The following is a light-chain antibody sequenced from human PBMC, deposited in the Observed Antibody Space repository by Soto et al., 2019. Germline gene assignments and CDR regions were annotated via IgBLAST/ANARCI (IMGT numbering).Light chain of an antibody. CDR1: QSVSSN. J-gene: IGKJ5*01. V-gene: IGKV3-15*01. CDR3: QQYNNGPTT. Sequence: EIEMTQSPATLSVSPGERATLSCRASQSVSSNLAWYQQKPGQAPRLLIYGASTRATGIPARFSGSGSGTEFTLNVSSLQSEDFAVYYCQQYNNGPTTCGQGTRLKIK. CDR2: GAS.